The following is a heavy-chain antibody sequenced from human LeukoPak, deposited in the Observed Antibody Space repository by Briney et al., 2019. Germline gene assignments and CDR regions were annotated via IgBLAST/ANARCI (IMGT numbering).Heavy chain of an antibody. Sequence: SETLSLTCAVYGGSSSDYYWSWIRQPPGKGLEWIDEINHSGSTNYSPSLRSRVTISVDTSKNQFSLNLRSVTAADTAVYYCASPTTVTTSAYRAFDIWGQGTMVTVSA. J-gene: IGHJ3*02. V-gene: IGHV4-34*01. CDR2: INHSGST. CDR1: GGSSSDYY. CDR3: ASPTTVTTSAYRAFDI. D-gene: IGHD4-17*01.